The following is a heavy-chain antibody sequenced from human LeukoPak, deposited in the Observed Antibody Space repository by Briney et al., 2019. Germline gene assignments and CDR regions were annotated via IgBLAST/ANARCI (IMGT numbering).Heavy chain of an antibody. D-gene: IGHD1-26*01. V-gene: IGHV4-4*07. CDR2: IYSSGST. CDR3: ARDEPTFSGSYGPIDY. CDR1: GASISSYY. Sequence: PPETLSLTCTVSGASISSYYWSWIRQPAGKGLEWIGRIYSSGSTNYNPSLKSRVTMSVDTSKNQFSLKLNSVTAADTAVYYCARDEPTFSGSYGPIDYWGQGTLVTVSS. J-gene: IGHJ4*02.